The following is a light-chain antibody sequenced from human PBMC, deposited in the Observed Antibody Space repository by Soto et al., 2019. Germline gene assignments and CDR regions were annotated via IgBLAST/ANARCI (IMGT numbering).Light chain of an antibody. V-gene: IGLV3-1*01. CDR2: ADT. J-gene: IGLJ2*01. Sequence: SYELTQPPSVSVSPGQTASITCSADKLEDKYVNWYQQRPGQSPVLVIFADTKRPSGIPERFSGSNSGNTATLTISGTQGLDEADFYCQAWDSRTDVVFGGGTKLTVL. CDR1: KLEDKY. CDR3: QAWDSRTDVV.